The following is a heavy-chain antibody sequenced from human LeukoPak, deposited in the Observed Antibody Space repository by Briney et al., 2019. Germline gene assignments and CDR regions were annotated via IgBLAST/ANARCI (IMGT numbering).Heavy chain of an antibody. V-gene: IGHV1-3*01. CDR1: GYTFTSYA. CDR3: ARVRLGYCTNGVCYSDYFDY. D-gene: IGHD2-8*01. J-gene: IGHJ4*02. Sequence: ASVKVSCKASGYTFTSYAVHWVRQAPGQRLECMGWINAGNGNTKYSQKFQGRVTITRDTSASTAYMELSSLRSEDTAVYYCARVRLGYCTNGVCYSDYFDYWGQGTLVTVSS. CDR2: INAGNGNT.